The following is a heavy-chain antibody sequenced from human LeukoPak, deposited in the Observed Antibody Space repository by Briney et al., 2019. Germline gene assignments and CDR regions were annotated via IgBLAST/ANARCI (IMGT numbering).Heavy chain of an antibody. D-gene: IGHD1-26*01. J-gene: IGHJ5*02. CDR2: ITSRAYGGTT. Sequence: GGTLGLLCTASGFTLGHFAMRWGTQAPGKGLEWVGFITSRAYGGTTEYAASVKGRFTISRDDSKSIAYLQMNSLKTEDTAVYYCARVVGRWFEPWGQGTLVTVSS. CDR1: GFTLGHFA. CDR3: ARVVGRWFEP. V-gene: IGHV3-49*04.